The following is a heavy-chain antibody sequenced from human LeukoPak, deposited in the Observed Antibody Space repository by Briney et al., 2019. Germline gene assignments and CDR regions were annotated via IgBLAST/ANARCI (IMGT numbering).Heavy chain of an antibody. CDR1: GGSISSSSYY. D-gene: IGHD6-13*01. CDR3: ARQAYSSSWYGGSAYYYYGMDV. Sequence: PSETLSLTCTVSGGSISSSSYYWVGIGQPPGRGREGLGSIYYSGSTYYNPPLKSRVTISVDTSKNQFSLKLSSVTAADTAVYYCARQAYSSSWYGGSAYYYYGMDVWGQGTTVTVSS. V-gene: IGHV4-39*01. J-gene: IGHJ6*02. CDR2: IYYSGST.